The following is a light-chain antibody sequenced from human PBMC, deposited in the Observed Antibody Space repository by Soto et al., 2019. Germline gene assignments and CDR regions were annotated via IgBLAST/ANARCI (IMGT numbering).Light chain of an antibody. CDR2: GAS. V-gene: IGKV3-15*01. J-gene: IGKJ5*01. CDR1: QSVSSN. Sequence: EIVMTQSPATLSVSPGERATLSCRASQSVSSNLAWYQQKPGQAPRLLIYGASTRATGIPARFSGSGSWTEFTLTISSLQSEDCAVYYCQQYNNWPPAFGQGTRLEIK. CDR3: QQYNNWPPA.